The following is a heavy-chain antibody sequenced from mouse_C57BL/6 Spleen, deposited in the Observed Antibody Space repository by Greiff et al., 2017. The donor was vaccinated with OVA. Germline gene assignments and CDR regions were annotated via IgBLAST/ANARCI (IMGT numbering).Heavy chain of an antibody. CDR3: ASQDLSLYYFDY. V-gene: IGHV1-82*01. Sequence: VQLQESGPELVKPGASVKISCKASGYAFSSSWMNWVKQRPGKGLEWIGRIYPGDGDTNYNGKFKGKATLTADKSSSTAYMQLSSLTSEDSAVYFCASQDLSLYYFDYWGQGTTLTVSS. CDR2: IYPGDGDT. D-gene: IGHD2-3*01. J-gene: IGHJ2*01. CDR1: GYAFSSSW.